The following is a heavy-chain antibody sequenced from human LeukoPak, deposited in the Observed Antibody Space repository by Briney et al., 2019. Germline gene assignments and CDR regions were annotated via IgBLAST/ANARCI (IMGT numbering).Heavy chain of an antibody. J-gene: IGHJ4*02. D-gene: IGHD6-13*01. CDR2: INPNSGGT. Sequence: ASVKVSCKTSGYSFTGYYMHWVRQAPGQGLEWMGWINPNSGGTNYAQKFQGRVTLTRDTSISTAYMELSRLRYDDTAVYYCAREVISSSWFPFDYWGQGTLVTVSS. V-gene: IGHV1-2*02. CDR3: AREVISSSWFPFDY. CDR1: GYSFTGYY.